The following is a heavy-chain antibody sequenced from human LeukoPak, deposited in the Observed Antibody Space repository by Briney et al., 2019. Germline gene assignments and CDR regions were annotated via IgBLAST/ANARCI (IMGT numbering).Heavy chain of an antibody. J-gene: IGHJ3*02. CDR1: GYTFTGYY. CDR2: INPNSGGT. CDR3: AREVDQPLKMEDDAFDI. Sequence: GASVKVSCKASGYTFTGYYMHWVRQAPGQGLEWMGRINPNSGGTNYAQKFQGRVTITRDTSISTAYMELSRLTSDDTAVYYCAREVDQPLKMEDDAFDIWGQGTMVTVSS. V-gene: IGHV1-2*06. D-gene: IGHD2-2*01.